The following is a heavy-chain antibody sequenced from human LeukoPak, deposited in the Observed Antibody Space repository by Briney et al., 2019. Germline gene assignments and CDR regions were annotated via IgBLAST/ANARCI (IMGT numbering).Heavy chain of an antibody. D-gene: IGHD2-2*03. Sequence: GGSLRLSCTASGCTFSTYWMTWVRQAPGKGLEWVANVKQDGSEKHYVDSVKGRFTISRDNAKNSLFLQMNSLRAEDTAVYYCARSHGYYWGQGALVTVSS. CDR1: GCTFSTYW. CDR3: ARSHGYY. V-gene: IGHV3-7*03. CDR2: VKQDGSEK. J-gene: IGHJ4*02.